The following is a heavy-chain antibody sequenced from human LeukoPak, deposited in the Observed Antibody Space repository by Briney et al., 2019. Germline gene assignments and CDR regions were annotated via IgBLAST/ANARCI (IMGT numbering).Heavy chain of an antibody. CDR2: ISSSSSYI. V-gene: IGHV3-21*01. CDR3: AREFLENCDILTGYYLS. J-gene: IGHJ5*02. CDR1: GFTFSSYS. D-gene: IGHD3-9*01. Sequence: GGSLRLSCAASGFTFSSYSMNWVRQAPGKGLEWVSSISSSSSYIYYADSVKGRFTISRDNAKNSLYLQMNSLRAEDTAVYYCAREFLENCDILTGYYLSWGQGTLVTVSS.